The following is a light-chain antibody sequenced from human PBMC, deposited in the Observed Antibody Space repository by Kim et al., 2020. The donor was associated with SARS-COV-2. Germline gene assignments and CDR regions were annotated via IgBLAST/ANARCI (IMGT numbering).Light chain of an antibody. CDR1: QSVSNN. CDR2: GAS. V-gene: IGKV3-15*01. CDR3: QQYNDWPLIT. Sequence: IVMTQSPAPLSVSPGEGVTLSCRADQSVSNNLAWYQQQPGQAPRLLIHGASTRAAGIPARFSGSGSGTEFTLTISSLQSEDSAVYYCQQYNDWPLITFGGGTKVDIK. J-gene: IGKJ4*01.